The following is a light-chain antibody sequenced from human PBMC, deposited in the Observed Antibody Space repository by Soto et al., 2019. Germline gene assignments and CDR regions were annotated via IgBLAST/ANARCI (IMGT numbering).Light chain of an antibody. J-gene: IGKJ4*01. V-gene: IGKV3-15*01. CDR3: QQYIRWPLT. CDR2: GAS. CDR1: QSVSSN. Sequence: ILMTQSPATLSVSPGEGATLSCRASQSVSSNLAWYQQRNGQAPSLLIYGASTRDTGTPARFSGRGSWTESTLPISSLQSEDFEVDYCQQYIRWPLTFGGGTKVDIK.